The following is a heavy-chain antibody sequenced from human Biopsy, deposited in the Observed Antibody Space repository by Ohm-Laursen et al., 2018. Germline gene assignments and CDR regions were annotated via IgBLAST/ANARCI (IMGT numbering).Heavy chain of an antibody. Sequence: SLRLSCAATGFALSTYALRWVRQTPGKGLGWVSSINGGGDGTFYADSVKGRFSISRDNSKNTLYLQMKSLRAEDTALYYCAKDLKWDVSADYFDFWGQGTLVTVSS. CDR2: INGGGDGT. J-gene: IGHJ4*02. V-gene: IGHV3-23*01. CDR3: AKDLKWDVSADYFDF. CDR1: GFALSTYA. D-gene: IGHD1-26*01.